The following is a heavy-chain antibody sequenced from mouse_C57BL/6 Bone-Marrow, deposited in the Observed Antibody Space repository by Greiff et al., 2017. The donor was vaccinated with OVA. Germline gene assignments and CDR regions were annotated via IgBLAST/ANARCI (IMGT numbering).Heavy chain of an antibody. CDR1: GYTFTSYW. CDR3: ARFITTVVAPNY. V-gene: IGHV1-55*01. CDR2: IYPGSGST. D-gene: IGHD1-1*01. Sequence: QVQLQQPGAELVKPGASVKMSCKASGYTFTSYWITWVKQRPGQGLEWIGDIYPGSGSTNYNEKFKSKATLTVDTSSSTAYMQLSSLTSEDSAVYYCARFITTVVAPNYWGQGTTLTVSS. J-gene: IGHJ2*01.